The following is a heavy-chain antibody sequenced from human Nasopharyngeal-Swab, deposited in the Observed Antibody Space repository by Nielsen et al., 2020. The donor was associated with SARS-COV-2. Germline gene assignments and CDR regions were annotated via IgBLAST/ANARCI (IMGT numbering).Heavy chain of an antibody. J-gene: IGHJ6*02. D-gene: IGHD3-3*01. CDR2: ISSSGSTI. Sequence: LSLTCAASGFTFSSYEMNWVRQAPGKGLEWVSYISSSGSTIYYADSVKGRFTISRDNAKNSLYLQMNSLRAEDTAVYYCARDERLEWLFGYYYYGMDVWGQGTTVTVSS. V-gene: IGHV3-48*03. CDR1: GFTFSSYE. CDR3: ARDERLEWLFGYYYYGMDV.